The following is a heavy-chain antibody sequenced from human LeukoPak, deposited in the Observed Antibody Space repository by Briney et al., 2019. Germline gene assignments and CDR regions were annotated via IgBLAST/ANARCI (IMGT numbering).Heavy chain of an antibody. Sequence: ASVEVSCKASGYTFTGYYMHWVRQAPGQGLEWMGRINPNSGGTNYAQKFQGRVTMTRDTSISTAYMELSRLRSDDTAVYYCARLSGYYDSSGYYPNWFDPWGQGTLVTVSS. CDR2: INPNSGGT. CDR3: ARLSGYYDSSGYYPNWFDP. J-gene: IGHJ5*02. V-gene: IGHV1-2*06. CDR1: GYTFTGYY. D-gene: IGHD3-22*01.